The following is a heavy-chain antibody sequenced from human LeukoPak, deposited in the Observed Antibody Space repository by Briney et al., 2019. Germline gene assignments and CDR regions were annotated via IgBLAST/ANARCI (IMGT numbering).Heavy chain of an antibody. CDR3: ARDIRPRYCSSTSCPGPWFDP. J-gene: IGHJ5*02. CDR2: IYYSGST. CDR1: GGSISSGGYY. Sequence: SQTLSLTCTVSGGSISSGGYYWSWIRQHPGKGLEWIGYIYYSGSTYYNPSPKSRVTISVDTSKNQFSLKLSSVTAADTAGYYCARDIRPRYCSSTSCPGPWFDPWSQGTLVTVSS. D-gene: IGHD2-2*01. V-gene: IGHV4-31*03.